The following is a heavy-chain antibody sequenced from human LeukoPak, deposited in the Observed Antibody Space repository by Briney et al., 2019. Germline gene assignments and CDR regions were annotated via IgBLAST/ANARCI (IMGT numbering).Heavy chain of an antibody. Sequence: PGESLRLSCAASGFTFSSYGMHWVRQAPGKGLEWVAVIWYDGSNKYYADSVKGRFTISRDNSKNTLYLQMNSLRAEDTAVYYCARDVSIAVAEYYFDYWGQGTLVTVSS. J-gene: IGHJ4*02. CDR1: GFTFSSYG. V-gene: IGHV3-33*01. D-gene: IGHD6-19*01. CDR3: ARDVSIAVAEYYFDY. CDR2: IWYDGSNK.